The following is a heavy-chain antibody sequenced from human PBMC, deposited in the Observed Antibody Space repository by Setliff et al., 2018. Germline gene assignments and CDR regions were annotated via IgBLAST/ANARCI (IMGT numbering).Heavy chain of an antibody. CDR2: ISSDGDSI. CDR3: ARDPNGDYVGAFDP. Sequence: PGGSLRLSCEVSGFIVSNNEMSWVRQAPGKGLEWVSVISSDGDSIYYADSVKGRFTISRDNSKNTLYLQMNSLRVEDTASYYCARDPNGDYVGAFDPWGQGILVTVSS. V-gene: IGHV3-23*03. J-gene: IGHJ5*02. D-gene: IGHD4-17*01. CDR1: GFIVSNNE.